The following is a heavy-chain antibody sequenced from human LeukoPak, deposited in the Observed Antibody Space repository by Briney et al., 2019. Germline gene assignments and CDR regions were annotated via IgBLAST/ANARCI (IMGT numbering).Heavy chain of an antibody. V-gene: IGHV4-59*12. D-gene: IGHD3-3*01. Sequence: PSETLSLTCTVSGGSISSYYWSWIRQPPGKGLEWIGYIYYSGSTNYNPSLKSRVTISVDTSKNQFSLKLSSVTAADTAVYYCARVMDRYDFWSGYLGYFDYWGQGTLVTVSS. J-gene: IGHJ4*02. CDR1: GGSISSYY. CDR3: ARVMDRYDFWSGYLGYFDY. CDR2: IYYSGST.